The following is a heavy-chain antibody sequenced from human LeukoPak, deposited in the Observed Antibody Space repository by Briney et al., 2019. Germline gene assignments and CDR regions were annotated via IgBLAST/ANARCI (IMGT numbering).Heavy chain of an antibody. CDR3: ARDFSVPDSSSWYPYYFDY. D-gene: IGHD6-13*01. Sequence: PGGSLRLSCAASGFTFSDYYMSWIRQAPGKGLEWVSYISSSGSTIYYADSVKGRFTISRDNAKNSLYLQMNSLRAEDTAVYYCARDFSVPDSSSWYPYYFDYWGQGTLVTVSS. J-gene: IGHJ4*02. V-gene: IGHV3-11*01. CDR1: GFTFSDYY. CDR2: ISSSGSTI.